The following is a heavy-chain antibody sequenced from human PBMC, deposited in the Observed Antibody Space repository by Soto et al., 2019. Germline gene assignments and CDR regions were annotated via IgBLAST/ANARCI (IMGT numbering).Heavy chain of an antibody. CDR1: GGTFGNSA. D-gene: IGHD3-3*02. CDR3: ARDKDRQQLGGNYYYGIDV. J-gene: IGHJ6*02. CDR2: IIAIFPTP. V-gene: IGHV1-69*12. Sequence: QVQLVQSGAEVKKPGSSVTVSCKASGGTFGNSAISWVRQAPGQGLEWMGGIIAIFPTPDYAQKFQGRVTINADESTSTAYLRLTSLRSEDTAVYYCARDKDRQQLGGNYYYGIDVWGQGTTVTVSS.